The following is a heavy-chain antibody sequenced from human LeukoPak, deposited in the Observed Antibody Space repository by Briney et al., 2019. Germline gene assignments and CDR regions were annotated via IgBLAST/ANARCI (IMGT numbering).Heavy chain of an antibody. CDR2: ISGSGGST. CDR3: AKSTDIVVVITSPHFDY. CDR1: GFTFSSYA. D-gene: IGHD3-22*01. J-gene: IGHJ4*02. V-gene: IGHV3-23*01. Sequence: GGSLRRSCAASGFTFSSYAMSWVRQAPGKGLEWVSAISGSGGSTYYADSVKGRFTISRDNSKNTLYLQMNSLRAEDTAVYYCAKSTDIVVVITSPHFDYWGQGTLVTVSS.